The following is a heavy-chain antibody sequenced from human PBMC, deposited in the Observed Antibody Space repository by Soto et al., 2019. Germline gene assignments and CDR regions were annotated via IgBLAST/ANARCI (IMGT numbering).Heavy chain of an antibody. CDR2: VHHSWGS. V-gene: IGHV4-59*08. CDR1: GGSISSYY. J-gene: IGHJ6*02. D-gene: IGHD3-10*01. Sequence: QVQLKESGPGLVKPSETLSLSCTVSGGSISSYYWSWFRQSPGKRMEWIGYVHHSWGSSYNPSLQSRVAISLDMSKSQFSLKVTSVTATDTAVYYCARQGFGPLHGLVDVWGQGTTVTVSS. CDR3: ARQGFGPLHGLVDV.